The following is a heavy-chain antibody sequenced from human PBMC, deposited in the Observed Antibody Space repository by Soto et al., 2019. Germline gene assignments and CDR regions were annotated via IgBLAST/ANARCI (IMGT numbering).Heavy chain of an antibody. CDR2: IYPSDSDT. CDR3: ARRAKYYYYGMDV. J-gene: IGHJ6*02. V-gene: IGHV5-51*01. Sequence: PGDSLKISCKGSGYSFTSYWIGWVRQMPGKGLEWMGIIYPSDSDTRYSPSSQGQVTISADKSISTAYLQWSSLKASDTAMYYCARRAKYYYYGMDVWGQGTTVTVSS. D-gene: IGHD1-26*01. CDR1: GYSFTSYW.